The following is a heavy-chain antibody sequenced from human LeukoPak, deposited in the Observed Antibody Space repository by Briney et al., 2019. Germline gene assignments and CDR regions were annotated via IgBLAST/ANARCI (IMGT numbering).Heavy chain of an antibody. CDR2: INPNSGGT. Sequence: GASVKVSCKASGYTFTGYYMHWVRQAPGQGLEWMGWINPNSGGTNYAQKFQGRVTTTRDTSISTAYMELSRLRSDDTAVYYCARSRIQLWTDAFDIWGQGTMVTVSS. J-gene: IGHJ3*02. D-gene: IGHD5-18*01. CDR1: GYTFTGYY. V-gene: IGHV1-2*02. CDR3: ARSRIQLWTDAFDI.